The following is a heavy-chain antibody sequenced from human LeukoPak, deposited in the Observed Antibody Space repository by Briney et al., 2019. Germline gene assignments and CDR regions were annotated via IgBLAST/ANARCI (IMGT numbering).Heavy chain of an antibody. D-gene: IGHD3-22*01. CDR1: GSTFSDYY. J-gene: IGHJ3*02. Sequence: GGSLRLSCAASGSTFSDYYMSWIRQAPGKGLEWVSYISSSGSTIYYADSVKGRFTISRDNAKNSLYLQMNSLRAEDTAVYYCARYGYYYDSSGSERHDAFDIWGQGTMVTVSS. CDR3: ARYGYYYDSSGSERHDAFDI. V-gene: IGHV3-11*01. CDR2: ISSSGSTI.